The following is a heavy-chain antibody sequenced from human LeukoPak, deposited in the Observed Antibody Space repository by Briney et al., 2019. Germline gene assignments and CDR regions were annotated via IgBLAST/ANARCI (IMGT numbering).Heavy chain of an antibody. D-gene: IGHD3-10*01. CDR3: ASVLLWFGELFGFDP. Sequence: PGGSLRLSCAASGFTFSSYSMNWVRQAPGKGLEWVSSISSSSSYIYYADSVNGRFTISRDNAKNSLYLQMNSLRAEDTAVYYCASVLLWFGELFGFDPWGQGTLVTVSS. CDR2: ISSSSSYI. J-gene: IGHJ5*02. CDR1: GFTFSSYS. V-gene: IGHV3-21*01.